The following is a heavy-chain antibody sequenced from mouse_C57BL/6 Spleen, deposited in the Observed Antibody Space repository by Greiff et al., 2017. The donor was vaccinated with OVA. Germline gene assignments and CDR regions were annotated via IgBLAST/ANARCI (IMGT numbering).Heavy chain of an antibody. CDR2: IDPSDSET. D-gene: IGHD2-3*01. CDR3: ARGSYDGYQDY. V-gene: IGHV1-52*01. CDR1: GYTFTSYW. Sequence: QVHVKQPGAELVRPGSSVKLSCKASGYTFTSYWMHWVKQRPIQGLEWIGNIDPSDSETHYNQKFKDKATLTVDKSSSTAYMQLSSLTSEDSAVYYCARGSYDGYQDYWGQGTTLTVSS. J-gene: IGHJ2*01.